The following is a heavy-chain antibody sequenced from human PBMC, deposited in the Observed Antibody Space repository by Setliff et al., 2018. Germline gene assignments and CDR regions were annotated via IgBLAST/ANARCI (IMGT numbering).Heavy chain of an antibody. D-gene: IGHD3-3*01. V-gene: IGHV4-39*07. J-gene: IGHJ5*02. CDR1: GGSISGSSNY. Sequence: SETLSLTCTVSGGSISGSSNYWGWIRQPPGKGLEWIGSIYYSGDPNYNPSLKSRVTISLDTSKNQFSLKLTSVTAADTAVYYCARAPQYSNFWYALSWFDPWGQGTLVTVSS. CDR3: ARAPQYSNFWYALSWFDP. CDR2: IYYSGDP.